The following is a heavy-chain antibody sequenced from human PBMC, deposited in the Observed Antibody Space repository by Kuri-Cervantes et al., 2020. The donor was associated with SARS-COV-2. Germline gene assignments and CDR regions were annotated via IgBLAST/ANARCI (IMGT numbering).Heavy chain of an antibody. CDR1: GFSLSSSGVG. Sequence: SGPTLVKPTQTLTLTCTVSGFSLSSSGVGVGWIRQPPGKALEWLALIYWDDDTRSSPSLRSRLTITKDTSKNQVVLTMTNMDPVDTATYYCARRRDWNYYFDYWGQGTLVTVSS. CDR2: IYWDDDT. CDR3: ARRRDWNYYFDY. J-gene: IGHJ4*02. V-gene: IGHV2-5*02. D-gene: IGHD1-7*01.